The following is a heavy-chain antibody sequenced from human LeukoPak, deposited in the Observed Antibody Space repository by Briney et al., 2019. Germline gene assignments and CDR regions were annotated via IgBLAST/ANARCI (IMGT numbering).Heavy chain of an antibody. J-gene: IGHJ4*02. CDR1: GGSISSYY. V-gene: IGHV4-59*01. Sequence: SETLSLTCTVSGGSISSYYWSWIRQPPGKGLEWIGYIYYSGSTNYNPSLKSRVTISVDTSKNQFSLKLSSVTAADTAVYYCARFVAGTRYFDYWGQGTLVTVSS. CDR3: ARFVAGTRYFDY. D-gene: IGHD6-19*01. CDR2: IYYSGST.